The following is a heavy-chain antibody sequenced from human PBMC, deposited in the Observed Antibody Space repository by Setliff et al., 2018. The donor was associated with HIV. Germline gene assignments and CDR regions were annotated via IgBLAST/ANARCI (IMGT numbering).Heavy chain of an antibody. Sequence: GGSLRLSCVASGFTFTNAWMSWVRQAPGKGLEWVGRIKSKTDGGTTDYAAPVKGRFTISRDDSKNTLYLQMNSLRAEDTAVYYCARVGDFWRGYYYMDVWGKGTTVTVSS. CDR1: GFTFTNAW. CDR3: ARVGDFWRGYYYMDV. V-gene: IGHV3-15*01. J-gene: IGHJ6*03. D-gene: IGHD3-3*01. CDR2: IKSKTDGGTT.